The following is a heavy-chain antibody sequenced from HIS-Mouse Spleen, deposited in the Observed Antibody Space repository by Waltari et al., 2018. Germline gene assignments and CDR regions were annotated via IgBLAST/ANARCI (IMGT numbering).Heavy chain of an antibody. Sequence: QVQLQESGPGLVKPSETLSLTCTVSGYSISSGYSWGWIRLPPGKGLEWIGSIYHSGSTYYNPSLKSRVTISVDTSKNQFSLKLSSVTAADTAVYYCARADDFWSGSFDYWGQGTLVTVSS. CDR3: ARADDFWSGSFDY. CDR2: IYHSGST. J-gene: IGHJ4*02. CDR1: GYSISSGYS. D-gene: IGHD3-3*01. V-gene: IGHV4-38-2*02.